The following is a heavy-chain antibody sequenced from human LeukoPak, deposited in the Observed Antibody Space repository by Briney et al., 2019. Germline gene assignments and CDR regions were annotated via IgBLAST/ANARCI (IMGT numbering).Heavy chain of an antibody. J-gene: IGHJ6*03. Sequence: PGGSLRLSCAASGFTFDDYGMSWVRHAPGKGLEWVSGINWNGGSTGYADSVKGRFTISRDNAKNSLYLQMNSLRAEDTALYHCARFAAAAAPYYYYYYMDVWGKGTTVTVSS. D-gene: IGHD6-13*01. CDR1: GFTFDDYG. CDR2: INWNGGST. CDR3: ARFAAAAAPYYYYYYMDV. V-gene: IGHV3-20*01.